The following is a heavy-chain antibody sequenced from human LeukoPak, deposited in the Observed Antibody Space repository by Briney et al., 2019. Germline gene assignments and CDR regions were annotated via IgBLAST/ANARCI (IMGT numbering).Heavy chain of an antibody. J-gene: IGHJ6*02. CDR3: ARDSYYYYGMDV. CDR2: ISYDGSNK. V-gene: IGHV3-30-3*01. Sequence: GGSLRLSCAASGFTFSSYAMHWVRQAPGKGLEWVAVISYDGSNKYYADSVKGRFTISRDNAKNSLYLQMNSLRDEDTAVYYCARDSYYYYGMDVWGQGTTVTVSS. CDR1: GFTFSSYA.